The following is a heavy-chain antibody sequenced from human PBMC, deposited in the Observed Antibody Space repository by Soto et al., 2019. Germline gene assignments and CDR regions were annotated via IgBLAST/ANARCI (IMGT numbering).Heavy chain of an antibody. CDR3: ARSGGLDRDFNY. CDR1: GGTFSSDS. V-gene: IGHV1-69*12. J-gene: IGHJ4*02. Sequence: QVQLVQSGAEVKKPGSSVKVSCKASGGTFSSDSFSWVRQAPGQGLEWMGGIIPMFDTPIYAQKFHDRVTITADESTSTAYMQRSSPRSGDAAVYYSARSGGLDRDFNYWGQGSLVTVSS. D-gene: IGHD2-15*01. CDR2: IIPMFDTP.